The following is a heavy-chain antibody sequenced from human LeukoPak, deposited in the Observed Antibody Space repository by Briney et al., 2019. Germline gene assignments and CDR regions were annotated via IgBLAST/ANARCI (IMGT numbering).Heavy chain of an antibody. D-gene: IGHD2-2*01. J-gene: IGHJ3*02. CDR1: GFMFSSYW. V-gene: IGHV3-74*01. Sequence: PGGSLRLSCVASGFMFSSYWMNWVRQAPGKGLVWVSRINSDGSSTSYADSVKGRFTISRDNAKNTLFRQMNSLRAEDTAVYYCARGPGAFDIWGQGTMVTVSS. CDR2: INSDGSST. CDR3: ARGPGAFDI.